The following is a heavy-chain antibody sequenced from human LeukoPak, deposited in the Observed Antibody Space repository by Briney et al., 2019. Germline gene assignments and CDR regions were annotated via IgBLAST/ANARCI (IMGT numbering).Heavy chain of an antibody. CDR3: AGPTCLRGGYCSTNS. J-gene: IGHJ4*02. CDR2: IYSGGGT. Sequence: GGSLILSCAASGFTVSSNYMSWVRQAPGKGLEWVSVIYSGGGTYYADSVKGRFTVSRDNAKKSLYLQMDSLRAEDTAVYYCAGPTCLRGGYCSTNSWGQGTLVTVSS. V-gene: IGHV3-53*01. D-gene: IGHD2-2*01. CDR1: GFTVSSNY.